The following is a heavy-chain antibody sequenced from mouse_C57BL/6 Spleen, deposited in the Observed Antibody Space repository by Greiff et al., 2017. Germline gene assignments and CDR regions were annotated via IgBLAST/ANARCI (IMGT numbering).Heavy chain of an antibody. V-gene: IGHV1-55*01. CDR1: GYTFTSYW. Sequence: QVQLKQPGAELVKPGASVKMSCKASGYTFTSYWITWVKQRPGQGLEWIGDIYPGSGSTNYNEKFKSKATLTVDTSSSTAYMQLSSLTSEDSAVYYCARIYYGNFMDYWGQGTSVTVSS. J-gene: IGHJ4*01. CDR2: IYPGSGST. CDR3: ARIYYGNFMDY. D-gene: IGHD2-1*01.